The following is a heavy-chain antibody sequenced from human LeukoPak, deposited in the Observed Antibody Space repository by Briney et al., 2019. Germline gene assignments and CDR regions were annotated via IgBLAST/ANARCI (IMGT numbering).Heavy chain of an antibody. CDR2: IYHSGST. Sequence: PSETLSLTCAVSGGSISSSNWWSWVRQPPGKGLEWIGEIYHSGSTNYNPSLKSRVTISVDKSKNQFSLKLSSVTAADTAVYYCARVSDSGYERDYFDYWGQGTLVTVSS. CDR3: ARVSDSGYERDYFDY. J-gene: IGHJ4*02. V-gene: IGHV4-4*02. CDR1: GGSISSSNW. D-gene: IGHD5-12*01.